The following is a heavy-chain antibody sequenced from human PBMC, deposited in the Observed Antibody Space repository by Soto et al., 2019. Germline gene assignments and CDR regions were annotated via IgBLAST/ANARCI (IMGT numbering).Heavy chain of an antibody. V-gene: IGHV3-30-3*01. CDR2: ISYDGTNK. CDR3: ARDPKTSGGQHWAFNYSDS. J-gene: IGHJ4*02. Sequence: GGSLRLSCAASGFSFSISPMHWVRQAPGKGPEWVALISYDGTNKFYADSVKGRFTISRDNSKSTLYLQVDSLRPEDAAVYYCARDPKTSGGQHWAFNYSDSWGQGTLVTVSS. D-gene: IGHD7-27*01. CDR1: GFSFSISP.